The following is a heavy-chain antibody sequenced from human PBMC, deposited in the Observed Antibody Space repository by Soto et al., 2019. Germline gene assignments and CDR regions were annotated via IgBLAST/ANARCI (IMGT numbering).Heavy chain of an antibody. CDR1: GGSISSYY. Sequence: SETLSLTCTVSGGSISSYYWSWIRQPPGKGLEWIGYIYYSGSTNYNPSLKSRVTISVDTSKNQFSLKLSSVTAADTAVYYCARVYGYQLPKTRNYYYMDVWGKGTTVTVSS. CDR3: ARVYGYQLPKTRNYYYMDV. CDR2: IYYSGST. V-gene: IGHV4-59*01. J-gene: IGHJ6*03. D-gene: IGHD2-2*01.